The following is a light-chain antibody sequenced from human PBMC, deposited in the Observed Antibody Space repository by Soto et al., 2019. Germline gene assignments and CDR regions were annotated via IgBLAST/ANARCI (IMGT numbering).Light chain of an antibody. CDR2: GAS. V-gene: IGKV3-15*01. Sequence: IVMRQSPVTLSVFPGERVTLSCRARQSVGSNLAWYQQKPGQAPRLLIYGASTRATGIPARFSGSGSETEFTLTISSLQAEDSAVYFCQQYNNGPTWTFGQGTKVDI. CDR3: QQYNNGPTWT. J-gene: IGKJ1*01. CDR1: QSVGSN.